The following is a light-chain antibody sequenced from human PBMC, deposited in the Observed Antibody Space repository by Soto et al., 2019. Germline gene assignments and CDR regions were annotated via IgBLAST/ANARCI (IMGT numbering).Light chain of an antibody. V-gene: IGKV3-15*01. Sequence: EIVMTQSPATLSVSPGERATLSCRASQYISNNLAWYQQKLGQAPRLLVYGASTRATGIPARFSGSGSGTEFTLTISALQSEDFAVYYCQQYSKWPPHFGPGTTVDIK. CDR1: QYISNN. CDR2: GAS. J-gene: IGKJ3*01. CDR3: QQYSKWPPH.